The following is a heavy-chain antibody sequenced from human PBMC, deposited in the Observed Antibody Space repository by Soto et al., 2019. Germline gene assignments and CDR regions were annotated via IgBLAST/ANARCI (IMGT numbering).Heavy chain of an antibody. V-gene: IGHV5-10-1*01. CDR1: GYSFTSYW. CDR3: ARHPTGYYYYGMDV. Sequence: GESLKISCKGSGYSFTSYWISWVRQMPGKGLEWMGRIDPSDSYTNCSPSFQGHVTISADKSISTAYLQWSSLKASDTAMYYCARHPTGYYYYGMDVWGQGTTVTVSS. J-gene: IGHJ6*02. CDR2: IDPSDSYT.